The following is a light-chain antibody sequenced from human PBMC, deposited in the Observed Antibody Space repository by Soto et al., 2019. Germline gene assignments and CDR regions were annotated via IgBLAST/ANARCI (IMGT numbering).Light chain of an antibody. CDR2: ANT. Sequence: QSVLTQPPSVSGAPAQTVTMSCTWNSSNIGAGHVVHWYQQLPGTAPKLLIFANTNRPSGVPDRFSASKSDTSASLAITGLQPEDAAEYYCQSYDTSLSVVVFGGGTKLTVL. CDR3: QSYDTSLSVVV. J-gene: IGLJ2*01. CDR1: SSNIGAGHV. V-gene: IGLV1-40*01.